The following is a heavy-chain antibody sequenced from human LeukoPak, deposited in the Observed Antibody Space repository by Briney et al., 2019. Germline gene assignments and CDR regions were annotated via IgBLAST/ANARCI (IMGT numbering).Heavy chain of an antibody. V-gene: IGHV4-34*01. CDR1: GGSFSGYY. CDR3: ARHLLYSGSYSDAFDI. J-gene: IGHJ3*02. CDR2: INHSGST. D-gene: IGHD1-26*01. Sequence: SETLSLTCAGYGGSFSGYYWSWIRQPPGKGLEWIGEINHSGSTNYNPSLKSRVTISVDTSKNQFSLKLSSVTAADTAVYYCARHLLYSGSYSDAFDIWGQGTMVTVSS.